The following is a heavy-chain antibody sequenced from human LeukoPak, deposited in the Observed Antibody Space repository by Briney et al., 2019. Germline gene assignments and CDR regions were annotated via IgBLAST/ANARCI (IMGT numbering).Heavy chain of an antibody. CDR2: INWNGGST. J-gene: IGHJ4*02. CDR1: GFTFDDYG. V-gene: IGHV3-20*04. D-gene: IGHD6-19*01. Sequence: GGSLRLSCAASGFTFDDYGMSLVRQAPGKGLEWVSGINWNGGSTGYAGSVKGRFTISRDNAKNSLYLQMNSLRAEDTALYYCARGGVAGPYYFDYWGQGTLVTVSS. CDR3: ARGGVAGPYYFDY.